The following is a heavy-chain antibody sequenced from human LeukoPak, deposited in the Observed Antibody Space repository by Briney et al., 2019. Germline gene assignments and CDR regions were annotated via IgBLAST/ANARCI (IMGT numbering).Heavy chain of an antibody. CDR2: ISSSSSYI. CDR3: ARELVPATVCGCMDV. Sequence: MSGGSLRLSCAASGFTFSSYSMNWVRQAPGKGLEWVSSISSSSSYIYYADSVKGRFTISGDNAKNSLYLQMNSLRAEDTAVYYCARELVPATVCGCMDVWGKGTTVTVSS. CDR1: GFTFSSYS. J-gene: IGHJ6*03. V-gene: IGHV3-21*01. D-gene: IGHD2-2*01.